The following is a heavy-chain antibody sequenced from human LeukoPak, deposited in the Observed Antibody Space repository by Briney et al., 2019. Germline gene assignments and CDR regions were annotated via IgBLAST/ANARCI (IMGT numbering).Heavy chain of an antibody. Sequence: SETLSLTCTVSAYSISSAYYWGWIRQPPGRGLEWIGSIYHSGSTYYNPSLKSRVTISVDTSRNQFSLRLTSVTAADTAVYYCARQLDHYDNIYYFDYWGQGTLVTVSS. V-gene: IGHV4-38-2*02. D-gene: IGHD3-16*01. J-gene: IGHJ4*02. CDR1: AYSISSAYY. CDR3: ARQLDHYDNIYYFDY. CDR2: IYHSGST.